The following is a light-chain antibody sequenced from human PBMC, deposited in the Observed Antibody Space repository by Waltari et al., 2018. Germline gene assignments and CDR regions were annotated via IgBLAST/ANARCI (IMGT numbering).Light chain of an antibody. CDR1: QSVTNNY. Sequence: EIVLTHSPATLSLSPGETDTLSCRASQSVTNNYLPWYQQRPGQPPRLPISDASSRATGIPDRFSGSVSGTDFTLAISRLEPEDFAVYYCQQYGGSPPTTFGQGTRLEI. CDR2: DAS. V-gene: IGKV3-20*01. J-gene: IGKJ5*01. CDR3: QQYGGSPPTT.